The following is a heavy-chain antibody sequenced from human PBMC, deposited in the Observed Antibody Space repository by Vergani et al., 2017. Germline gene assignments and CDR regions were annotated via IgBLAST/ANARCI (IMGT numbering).Heavy chain of an antibody. D-gene: IGHD3-22*01. CDR1: GFTFSACP. CDR3: ARLSYDTTPYLQGGYDC. Sequence: EVQLLQSGGGVIQPGGSVRLSCAASGFTFSACPMTWVRQAPGKGLEWVSAISARYPSTYYADSVKGRFTISRDNSKNMLHLQMNSLRAEDTAVYYCARLSYDTTPYLQGGYDCWGQGTLVSVSS. V-gene: IGHV3-23*01. J-gene: IGHJ4*02. CDR2: ISARYPST.